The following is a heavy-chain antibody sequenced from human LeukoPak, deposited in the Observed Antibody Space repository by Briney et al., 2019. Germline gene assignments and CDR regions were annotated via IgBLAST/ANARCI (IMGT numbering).Heavy chain of an antibody. CDR2: ISYDGSDK. D-gene: IGHD3-3*02. V-gene: IGHV3-30*04. CDR1: GFTFSNYA. Sequence: QPGGSLRLSCAASGFTFSNYAMHWVRQAGGKGLEWIAVISYDGSDKYYAGSVKGRFTVSRDDSKRTLYLQVNSLRGEDTAVYYCARTSISSPWNFYYYGMDVWGKGTTVTVSS. J-gene: IGHJ6*04. CDR3: ARTSISSPWNFYYYGMDV.